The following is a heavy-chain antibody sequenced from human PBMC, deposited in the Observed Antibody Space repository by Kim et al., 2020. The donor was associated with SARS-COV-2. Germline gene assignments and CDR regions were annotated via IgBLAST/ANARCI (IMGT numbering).Heavy chain of an antibody. J-gene: IGHJ6*03. CDR3: ARPSSTTCPCYYMDV. CDR1: GFSFSTYW. Sequence: GGSLRLSCAASGFSFSTYWMYWVRQAPGKGLVWVSRISRDGSSTNYADSVKGRFTISRDNDNNTLYLQMHSLRAEDTAVYYCARPSSTTCPCYYMDVGGKGTTVTVSS. V-gene: IGHV3-74*01. CDR2: ISRDGSST. D-gene: IGHD2-2*01.